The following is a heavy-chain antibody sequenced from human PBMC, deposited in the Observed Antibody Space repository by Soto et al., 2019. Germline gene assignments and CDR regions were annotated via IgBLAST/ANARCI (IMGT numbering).Heavy chain of an antibody. V-gene: IGHV3-30*03. D-gene: IGHD1-26*01. CDR1: GFTFNNSG. Sequence: PGGSLRLSCRVSGFTFNNSGMHWVRQAPGKGLEWMAVISYDGSGKYYADSVKGRVIISRDNSKNTLNLEMNSLRAEDTAVYYCAFPRGGGFSLPFDYWGQGTLVTVSS. J-gene: IGHJ4*02. CDR2: ISYDGSGK. CDR3: AFPRGGGFSLPFDY.